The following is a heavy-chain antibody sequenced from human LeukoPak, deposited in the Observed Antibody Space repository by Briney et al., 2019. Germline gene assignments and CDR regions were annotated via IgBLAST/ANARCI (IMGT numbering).Heavy chain of an antibody. V-gene: IGHV4-59*01. D-gene: IGHD6-13*01. CDR2: IYYSGST. J-gene: IGHJ1*01. CDR1: GGSISSYY. CDR3: ARDHGSWSNTGYFQH. Sequence: PSETLSLTCTVSGGSISSYYWSWIRQPPGKGLEWIGYIYYSGSTNYNPSLKSRVTISLDTSKNQFSLNLTSVTAADTAVCYCARDHGSWSNTGYFQHWGQGTLVTVSS.